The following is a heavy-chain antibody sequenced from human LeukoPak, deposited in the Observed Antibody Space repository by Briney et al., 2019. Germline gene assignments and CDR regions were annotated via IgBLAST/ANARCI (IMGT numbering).Heavy chain of an antibody. D-gene: IGHD6-19*01. CDR2: INHSGST. V-gene: IGHV4-34*01. CDR1: GGSIRTYY. CDR3: ARVYSSGWYKSDY. J-gene: IGHJ4*02. Sequence: PSETLSLTCTVSGGSIRTYYWGWIRQPPGKGLEWIGEINHSGSTNYNPSLKSRVTISVDTSKNQFSLKLSSVTAADTAVYYCARVYSSGWYKSDYWSQGTLVTVSS.